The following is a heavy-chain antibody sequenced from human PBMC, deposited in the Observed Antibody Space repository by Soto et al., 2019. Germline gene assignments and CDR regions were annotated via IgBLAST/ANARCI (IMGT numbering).Heavy chain of an antibody. V-gene: IGHV3-74*03. Sequence: EVQLVESGGGLVQPGGSLRLSCAASGFTFSGSWMHWVRQAPGKGLVWVSRISSDGSSTTYADSVKGRFTISRDNAKNMLYLQMNSLSAADTAVYYCATAGTGTFTYWGQGTLATVSS. CDR3: ATAGTGTFTY. D-gene: IGHD1-1*01. CDR2: ISSDGSST. J-gene: IGHJ4*02. CDR1: GFTFSGSW.